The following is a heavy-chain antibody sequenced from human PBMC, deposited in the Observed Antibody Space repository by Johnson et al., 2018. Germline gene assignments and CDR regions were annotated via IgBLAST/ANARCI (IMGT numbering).Heavy chain of an antibody. J-gene: IGHJ6*02. CDR3: YYASYDDGMDV. D-gene: IGHD3-16*01. Sequence: VQLVQSGGGLVQPGGSXRLSCAASGFTFSSYWMHWVRQAPGKGLVGVSRFNSDGTSIGYVEPVKGRFPISRDKAKNTLHLQMNSLRAEDTAVYYCYYASYDDGMDVWGQGTTVTVSS. CDR2: FNSDGTSI. CDR1: GFTFSSYW. V-gene: IGHV3-74*02.